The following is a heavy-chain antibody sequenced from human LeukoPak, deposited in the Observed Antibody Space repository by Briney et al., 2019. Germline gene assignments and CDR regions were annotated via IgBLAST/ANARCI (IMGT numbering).Heavy chain of an antibody. J-gene: IGHJ3*02. V-gene: IGHV3-48*03. D-gene: IGHD3-22*01. CDR1: GFTFSSYE. Sequence: GGSLRLSCAASGFTFSSYEMNWVRQAPGKGLEWVSYISSSGNTIHYADSVKGRFTISRDNAENSLYLQMNSLRAEDTALYYCARAGGYYDSSDPFGAFDIWGQGTMVTVSS. CDR3: ARAGGYYDSSDPFGAFDI. CDR2: ISSSGNTI.